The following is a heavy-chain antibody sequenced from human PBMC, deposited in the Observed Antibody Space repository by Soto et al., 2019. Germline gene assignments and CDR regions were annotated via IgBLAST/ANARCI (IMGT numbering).Heavy chain of an antibody. V-gene: IGHV3-23*01. CDR3: AKKKSSRWCISY. J-gene: IGHJ4*02. CDR2: ISGSGGST. Sequence: GGSLRLSCAASGFTFSSYAMSWVRQAPGKGLEWVSAISGSGGSTYYADSVKGRFTISRDNSKNTLYLQMNSLRAEDAAVYYCAKKKSSRWCISYRGQRSPVTVSS. CDR1: GFTFSSYA. D-gene: IGHD6-13*01.